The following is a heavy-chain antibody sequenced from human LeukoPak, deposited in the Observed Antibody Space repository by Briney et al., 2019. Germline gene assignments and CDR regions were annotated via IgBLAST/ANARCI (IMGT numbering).Heavy chain of an antibody. CDR2: FDPEDGET. CDR1: GYTLTELS. CDR3: ATLSTSHYDSSGYYSTFLDY. Sequence: ASVKVSCKVSGYTLTELSMHWVRQAPGKGLEWMGGFDPEDGETIYAQKFQGRVTMTEDTSAGTAYMELSSLRSEDTAVYYCATLSTSHYDSSGYYSTFLDYWGQGTLVTVSS. J-gene: IGHJ4*02. D-gene: IGHD3-22*01. V-gene: IGHV1-24*01.